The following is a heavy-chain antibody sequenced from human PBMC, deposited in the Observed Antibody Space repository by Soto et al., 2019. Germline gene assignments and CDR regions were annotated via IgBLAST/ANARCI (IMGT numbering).Heavy chain of an antibody. J-gene: IGHJ5*02. CDR1: GGSFSGYY. CDR2: INHSGST. Sequence: LSLTCAVCGGSFSGYYWSWIRQPPGKGLEWIGEINHSGSTNYNPSLKSRVTISVDTSKNQFSLKLSSVTAADTAVYYCARGRYNYYGSGSYQKLNWFDPWGQGTLVTVSS. V-gene: IGHV4-34*01. CDR3: ARGRYNYYGSGSYQKLNWFDP. D-gene: IGHD3-10*01.